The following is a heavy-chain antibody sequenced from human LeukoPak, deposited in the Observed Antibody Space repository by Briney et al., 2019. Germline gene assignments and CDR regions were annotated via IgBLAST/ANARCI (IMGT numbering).Heavy chain of an antibody. D-gene: IGHD7-27*01. CDR2: IYYSGST. J-gene: IGHJ4*02. V-gene: IGHV4-39*07. Sequence: SETLSLTCTVSGGSISSGAYYWGWVRQPPGKGLEWIGSIYYSGSTYYNPSLKSRVTISRDTSNNQFSLKVSSVTAADTAMYYRTRDLGNWDIDFWGQGTLVTVSS. CDR3: TRDLGNWDIDF. CDR1: GGSISSGAYY.